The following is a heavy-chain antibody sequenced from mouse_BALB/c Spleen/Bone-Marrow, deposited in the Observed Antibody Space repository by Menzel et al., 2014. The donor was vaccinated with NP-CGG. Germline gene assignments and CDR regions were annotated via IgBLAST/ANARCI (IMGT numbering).Heavy chain of an antibody. Sequence: QVQLQQSGPGQVAPSQSLSITCTVSGFSLSRYNVHWVRQPPGKGLEWLGVIWGGGNTDYNSGLKSRLNISKDNSKSQVFLKLNSPQTDDTAMYYCARFITTGTMDYWGQGTSVTVSS. J-gene: IGHJ4*01. D-gene: IGHD1-1*01. CDR1: GFSLSRYN. CDR3: ARFITTGTMDY. V-gene: IGHV2-6-4*01. CDR2: IWGGGNT.